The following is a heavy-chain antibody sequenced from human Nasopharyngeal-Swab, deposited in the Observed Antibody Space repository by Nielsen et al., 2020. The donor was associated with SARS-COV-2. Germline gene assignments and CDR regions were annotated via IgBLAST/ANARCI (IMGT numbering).Heavy chain of an antibody. Sequence: GESLKISCAASGFTFSSYAMSWVRQAPGKGLEWVAVIWYDGSNKYYADSVKGRFTISRDNSKNTLYLQMNSLRAEDTAVYYCARGGLDSSSWYGYYFDYWGQGTLVTVSS. V-gene: IGHV3-33*08. J-gene: IGHJ4*02. D-gene: IGHD6-13*01. CDR2: IWYDGSNK. CDR1: GFTFSSYA. CDR3: ARGGLDSSSWYGYYFDY.